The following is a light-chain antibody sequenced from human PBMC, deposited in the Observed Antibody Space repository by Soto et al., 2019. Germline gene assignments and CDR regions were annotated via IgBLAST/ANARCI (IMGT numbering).Light chain of an antibody. CDR3: QQYNNWPPWT. Sequence: ETVMTQSPSTLSLSPCGIATLSCRASQSVRSSLAWYQQKPGQAPRLLIYGASTRATGIPARFSGSGSGTEFTLTINSLQSEDFAVYFCQQYNNWPPWTFGQGTKVDIK. V-gene: IGKV3-15*01. CDR2: GAS. J-gene: IGKJ1*01. CDR1: QSVRSS.